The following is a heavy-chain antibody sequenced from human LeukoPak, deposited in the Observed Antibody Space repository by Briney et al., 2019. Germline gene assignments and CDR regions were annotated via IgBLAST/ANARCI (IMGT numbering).Heavy chain of an antibody. CDR2: IKQDGSEK. D-gene: IGHD4-17*01. Sequence: HPGGSLSLSCAASGFTFSSYWMSWVRQAPGKGLEWVANIKQDGSEKYYVDSVKGRFTISRDNAKNSLYLQMNSLRAEDTAVYYCARGPPYVHDYGDYPYWGQGTLVTVSS. J-gene: IGHJ4*02. CDR3: ARGPPYVHDYGDYPY. CDR1: GFTFSSYW. V-gene: IGHV3-7*01.